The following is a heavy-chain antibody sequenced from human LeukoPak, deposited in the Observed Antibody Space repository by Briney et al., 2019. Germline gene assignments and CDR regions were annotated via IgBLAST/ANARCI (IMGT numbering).Heavy chain of an antibody. Sequence: PGGSLRLSCAASGFTFSSYSMNWVRQAPGKGLEWISYTSSDSSTVYFADSVKGRFTISRDNAKNSLYLQMSSLRAEDTAVYFCARDKTYSDFWLWGQGTLVTVSS. CDR3: ARDKTYSDFWL. CDR1: GFTFSSYS. D-gene: IGHD3-3*01. J-gene: IGHJ4*02. V-gene: IGHV3-48*01. CDR2: TSSDSSTV.